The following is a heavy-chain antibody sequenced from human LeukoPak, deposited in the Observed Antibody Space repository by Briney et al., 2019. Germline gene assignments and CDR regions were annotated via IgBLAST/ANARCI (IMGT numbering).Heavy chain of an antibody. J-gene: IGHJ5*02. CDR1: GYTFTGYY. CDR2: INPNSGGT. D-gene: IGHD2-2*01. Sequence: GASVKVSCKASGYTFTGYYMHWVRQAPGQGLEWMGWINPNSGGTNYAQKFQGRVTMTRDTSISTAYMELRRLRSDDTAVYYCARGIPRYCSSTSCSNWFDPWGQGTLVTVSS. V-gene: IGHV1-2*02. CDR3: ARGIPRYCSSTSCSNWFDP.